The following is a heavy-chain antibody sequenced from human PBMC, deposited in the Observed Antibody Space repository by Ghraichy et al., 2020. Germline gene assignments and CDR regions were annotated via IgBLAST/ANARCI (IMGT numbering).Heavy chain of an antibody. CDR3: ATVFDF. J-gene: IGHJ4*02. CDR1: GFTLSSNW. V-gene: IGHV3-74*01. CDR2: IDDKGSGT. Sequence: GESLNISCAVSGFTLSSNWMHWVRQAPGKGLVWVSRIDDKGSGTSYADFVKGRFTISRDSAKNTVYLQMNSLRAEDTAVYYCATVFDFWGQGTLVTVSS.